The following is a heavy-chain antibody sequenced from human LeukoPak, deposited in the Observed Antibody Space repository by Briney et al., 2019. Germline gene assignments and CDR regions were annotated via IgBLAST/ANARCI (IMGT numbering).Heavy chain of an antibody. J-gene: IGHJ4*02. CDR2: ISGSGGRT. Sequence: PGGSLRLSCAASGFTFSNYVMSWVRQAPGKGLELVSTISGSGGRTFYADAVKGRFTISRDNSKNTLYVQMNSLRAEDTAVYYCAKNWGYCSGDSCYFDYWGQGTLVTVSS. CDR1: GFTFSNYV. CDR3: AKNWGYCSGDSCYFDY. D-gene: IGHD2-15*01. V-gene: IGHV3-23*01.